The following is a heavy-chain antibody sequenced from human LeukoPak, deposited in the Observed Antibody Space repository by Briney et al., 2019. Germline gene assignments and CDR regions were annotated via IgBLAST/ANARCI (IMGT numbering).Heavy chain of an antibody. CDR1: GFTFSSYA. D-gene: IGHD6-13*01. Sequence: GGSLRLSCAASGFTFSSYAVSWVRQAPGKGLEWVSAISGSGGSTYYADSVKGRFTISRDNSKNTLYLQMNSLRAEDTAVYHCARGIYSSSWYFLDYWGQGTLVTVSS. J-gene: IGHJ4*02. CDR2: ISGSGGST. CDR3: ARGIYSSSWYFLDY. V-gene: IGHV3-23*01.